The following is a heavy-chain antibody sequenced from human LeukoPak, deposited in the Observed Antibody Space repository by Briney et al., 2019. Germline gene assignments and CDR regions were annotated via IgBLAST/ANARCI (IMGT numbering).Heavy chain of an antibody. Sequence: SETLSLTCAVYGGSFSGYYWSWIRQPPGKGLEWIGEINHSGSTNYNPSLKSRVTISVDTSKNQFSLKLSSVTAADTAVYYCARDRSYDFWSGYSTPDYWGQGTLVTVSS. CDR2: INHSGST. D-gene: IGHD3-3*01. CDR1: GGSFSGYY. V-gene: IGHV4-34*01. J-gene: IGHJ4*02. CDR3: ARDRSYDFWSGYSTPDY.